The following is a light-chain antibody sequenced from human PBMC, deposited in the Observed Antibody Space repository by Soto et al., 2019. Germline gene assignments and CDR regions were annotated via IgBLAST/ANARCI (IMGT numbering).Light chain of an antibody. V-gene: IGKV3-11*01. Sequence: ELVMTESPGTLSLSPGARATLSCRASQTITTTSLAWYQQKPGQAPRLFIYDASNRATGIPARFSGNGSGTDLTLTISSLETEDFAVYYCQQYKNWPPITFGQGTRLEIK. CDR3: QQYKNWPPIT. CDR2: DAS. CDR1: QTITTTS. J-gene: IGKJ5*01.